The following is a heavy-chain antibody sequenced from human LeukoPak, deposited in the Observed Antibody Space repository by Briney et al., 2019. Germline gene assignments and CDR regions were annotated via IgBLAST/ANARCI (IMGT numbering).Heavy chain of an antibody. CDR1: GYTFTSYY. D-gene: IGHD2-2*01. J-gene: IGHJ4*02. Sequence: ASVKVSCKASGYTFTSYYMHWVRQAPGQGLEWMGIINPSGGSTSCAQKFQGRVTMTRDTSISTAFMELSRLRSDDTAVYYCARIVGYCSSNICFDYWGQGTLVTVSS. V-gene: IGHV1-46*01. CDR3: ARIVGYCSSNICFDY. CDR2: INPSGGST.